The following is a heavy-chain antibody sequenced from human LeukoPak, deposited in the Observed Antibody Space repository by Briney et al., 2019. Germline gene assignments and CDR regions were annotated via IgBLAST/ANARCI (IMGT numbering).Heavy chain of an antibody. D-gene: IGHD6-19*01. V-gene: IGHV1-2*02. CDR2: INPNSGGT. CDR3: ARGYSSGWFGQYYFDY. CDR1: GYTFTGYY. J-gene: IGHJ4*02. Sequence: GASVKVSCKASGYTFTGYYMHWVRQAPGQGLEWMVWINPNSGGTNYAQKFQGRVTLTRDTSASTAYMELSSLRSEDMAVYYCARGYSSGWFGQYYFDYWGQGTLVTVSS.